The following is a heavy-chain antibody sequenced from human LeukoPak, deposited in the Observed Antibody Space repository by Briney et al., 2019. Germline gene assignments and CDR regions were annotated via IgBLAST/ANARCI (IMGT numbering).Heavy chain of an antibody. Sequence: GGSLRLSCAASGFTFSSYAMSWVRQAPGKGLEWVSAISGSGGSTYYADSVKGRFTISRDNSKNTLYLQMNSLRAEDTAVYYCAKEGEDTYYYDSSGYTGDYWGQGTLVTVSS. V-gene: IGHV3-23*01. CDR1: GFTFSSYA. D-gene: IGHD3-22*01. CDR3: AKEGEDTYYYDSSGYTGDY. CDR2: ISGSGGST. J-gene: IGHJ4*02.